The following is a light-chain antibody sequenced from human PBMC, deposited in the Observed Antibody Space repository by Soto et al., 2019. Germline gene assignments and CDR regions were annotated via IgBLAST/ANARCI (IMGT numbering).Light chain of an antibody. CDR3: QAWDSSTAFYV. V-gene: IGLV3-1*01. J-gene: IGLJ1*01. Sequence: SYELTQPPSVSVSPGQTASITCSGDKWGDKYACWYQQKPGQSPVLVIYQDSKRPSGIPERFSGSNSGNTATLTISGTQAMDEADYYCQAWDSSTAFYVFGTGTKLTVL. CDR2: QDS. CDR1: KWGDKY.